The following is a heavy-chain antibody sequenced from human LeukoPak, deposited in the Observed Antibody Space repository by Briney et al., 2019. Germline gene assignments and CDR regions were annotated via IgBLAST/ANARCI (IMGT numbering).Heavy chain of an antibody. CDR3: ARDGLPQDIVVVPAINYFDY. CDR2: IYHSGST. Sequence: SETLSLTCTVSGGSISSGGYYWSWIRQPPGKGLEWIGYIYHSGSTYYNPSLKSRVTISVDRSKNQFSLKLSSVTAADTAVYYCARDGLPQDIVVVPAINYFDYWGQGTLVTVSS. D-gene: IGHD2-2*01. V-gene: IGHV4-30-2*01. J-gene: IGHJ4*02. CDR1: GGSISSGGYY.